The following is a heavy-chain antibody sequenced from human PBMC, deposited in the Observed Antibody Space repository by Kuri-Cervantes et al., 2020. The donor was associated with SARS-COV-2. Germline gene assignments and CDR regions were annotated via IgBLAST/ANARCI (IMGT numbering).Heavy chain of an antibody. CDR2: INHSGST. J-gene: IGHJ4*02. CDR3: ARGYGVIALLYYFDY. CDR1: GGSFSGYY. V-gene: IGHV4-34*01. Sequence: SETLSLTCAVYGGSFSGYYWSWIRQPPGKGLEWIGEINHSGSTNYNPSLKSRVTISVDTSKNQFSLKLSSVTAADTAVYYCARGYGVIALLYYFDYWGQGTLVTVSS. D-gene: IGHD2-21*01.